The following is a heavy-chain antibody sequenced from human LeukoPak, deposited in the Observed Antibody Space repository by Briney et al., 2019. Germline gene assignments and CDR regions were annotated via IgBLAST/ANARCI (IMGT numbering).Heavy chain of an antibody. V-gene: IGHV3-23*01. CDR3: AKEGRKTGNTYGYEFDS. CDR1: GFTFSSYA. D-gene: IGHD5-18*01. J-gene: IGHJ4*02. Sequence: GGSLRLSCAASGFTFSSYAMSWVRQAPGKGLEWVSAVSSSGGSTNYADYVKGQFTISRDNSKNTVYLHMNNLRAEDTAVYHCAKEGRKTGNTYGYEFDSWGQRTLVTVSS. CDR2: VSSSGGST.